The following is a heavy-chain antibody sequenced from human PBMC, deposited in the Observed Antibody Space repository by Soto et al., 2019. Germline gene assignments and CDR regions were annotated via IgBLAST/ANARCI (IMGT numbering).Heavy chain of an antibody. V-gene: IGHV4-30-4*01. CDR1: GDSIGSGNKY. CDR2: IFSSGTT. CDR3: AREGITIFGVVIYDWFDP. D-gene: IGHD3-3*01. Sequence: SETLSLTCTVSGDSIGSGNKYWSWIRQAPGKGLEWIGYIFSSGTTYYNPSLKSRVTISVDTSKNQFSLKLSSVTAADTAVYYCAREGITIFGVVIYDWFDPWGQGTLVTVSS. J-gene: IGHJ5*02.